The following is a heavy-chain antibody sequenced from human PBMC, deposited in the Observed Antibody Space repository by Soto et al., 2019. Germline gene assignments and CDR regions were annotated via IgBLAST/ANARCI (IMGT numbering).Heavy chain of an antibody. CDR3: ATNEVTMVRGVIYYYYGMDV. V-gene: IGHV1-24*01. CDR1: GYTLTELS. D-gene: IGHD3-10*01. J-gene: IGHJ6*02. CDR2: FDPEDGET. Sequence: QVQLVQSGAEVKKPGASVKVSCKVSGYTLTELSMHWVRQAPGKGLEWMGGFDPEDGETIYAQKFQGRVTMTEDTSTATAYMELSSLRSEDTAVYYCATNEVTMVRGVIYYYYGMDVWGQGTTVTVSS.